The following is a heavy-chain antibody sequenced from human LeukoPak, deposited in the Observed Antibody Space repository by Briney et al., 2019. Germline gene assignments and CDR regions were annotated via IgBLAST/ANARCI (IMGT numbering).Heavy chain of an antibody. Sequence: SETLSLTCAVYGGSYSGYYWSWIRQPPGKGLEWIGEINHSGSTSYNPSLKSRVTISVDTSKNQFSLKLSSVTAADTAVYYCARETMIVARPMDVWGQGTTVTVSS. D-gene: IGHD3-22*01. CDR1: GGSYSGYY. CDR2: INHSGST. V-gene: IGHV4-34*01. J-gene: IGHJ6*02. CDR3: ARETMIVARPMDV.